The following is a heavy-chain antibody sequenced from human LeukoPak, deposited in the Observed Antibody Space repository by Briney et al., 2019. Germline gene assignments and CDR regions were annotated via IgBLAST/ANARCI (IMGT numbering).Heavy chain of an antibody. CDR3: ARIAVFPPGY. CDR1: GFTFSSYA. Sequence: GGSLGLSCAASGFTFSSYAMHWVRQAPGKGLEWVAVISYDGSNKYYADSVKGRFTISRDNSKNTLYLQMNSLRAEDTAVYYCARIAVFPPGYWGQGTLVTVSS. CDR2: ISYDGSNK. V-gene: IGHV3-30*04. D-gene: IGHD1-14*01. J-gene: IGHJ4*02.